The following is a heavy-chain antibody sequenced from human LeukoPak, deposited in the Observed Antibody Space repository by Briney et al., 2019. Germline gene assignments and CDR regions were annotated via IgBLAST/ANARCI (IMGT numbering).Heavy chain of an antibody. CDR2: ISGSGGST. CDR3: AKAPRAEAGTYNGMDV. V-gene: IGHV3-23*01. CDR1: GFTFSSYA. D-gene: IGHD6-13*01. Sequence: GGSLRLSCAASGFTFSSYAMSWVRQAPGKGLEWVLAISGSGGSTYYADSVKGRFTISRDNSQDTLYLQMNGLRAGDTAVYYFAKAPRAEAGTYNGMDVWGQGTTATVSS. J-gene: IGHJ6*02.